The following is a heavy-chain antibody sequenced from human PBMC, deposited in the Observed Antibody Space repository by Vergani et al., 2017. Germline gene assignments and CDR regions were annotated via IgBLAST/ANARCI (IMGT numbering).Heavy chain of an antibody. V-gene: IGHV3-48*04. D-gene: IGHD3-10*01. J-gene: IGHJ4*02. CDR3: ARDRSYYGSGSYLY. CDR2: ISSSGSNI. CDR1: GFTFSSYG. Sequence: VQLVESGGGVVQPGGSLRLSCAASGFTFSSYGMHWVRQAPGKGLEWVSYISSSGSNIYYADSVKGRFTISRDNAKNSLYLQMNSLRAEDTAVYYCARDRSYYGSGSYLYWGQGTLVTVSS.